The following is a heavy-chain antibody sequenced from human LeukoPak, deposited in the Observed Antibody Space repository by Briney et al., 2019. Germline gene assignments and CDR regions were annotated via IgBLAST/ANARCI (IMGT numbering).Heavy chain of an antibody. V-gene: IGHV3-23*01. Sequence: PGGSLRLSCAASGFTFSRPAMTWVRQGPGTGLEFVASIIYSGGATYYADPVKGRFTISRDNSKNTLFLQMNTLRADDTAVYHCARTNPVYGDYDYWGQGTLVTVSS. D-gene: IGHD4-17*01. J-gene: IGHJ4*02. CDR1: GFTFSRPA. CDR2: IIYSGGAT. CDR3: ARTNPVYGDYDY.